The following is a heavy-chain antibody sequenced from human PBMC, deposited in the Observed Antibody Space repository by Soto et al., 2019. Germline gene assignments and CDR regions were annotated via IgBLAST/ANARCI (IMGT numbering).Heavy chain of an antibody. J-gene: IGHJ4*02. CDR1: GGTFSSYT. D-gene: IGHD3-10*01. CDR2: IIPILGIA. CDR3: ARGRKYYGSGRLIDY. Sequence: QVQLVQSGAEVKKPGSSVKVSCMASGGTFSSYTISWVRQAPGQGLEWMGRIIPILGIANYAQKFQGRVTITADKSTRTAYMELSSLRSEDTAVYYCARGRKYYGSGRLIDYWGQGTLVTVSS. V-gene: IGHV1-69*02.